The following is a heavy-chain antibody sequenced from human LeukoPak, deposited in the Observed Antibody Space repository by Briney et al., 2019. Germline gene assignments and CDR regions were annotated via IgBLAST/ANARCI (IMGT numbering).Heavy chain of an antibody. Sequence: GGSLRLSCAASGFTFSRNWMSWVRQAPGKGLEWVATIKHDGSEANYVDSVKGRFTSSRDNANHLLFLQMNSLRADDTAVYYCARYVSALDYWGQGTLVTVSS. V-gene: IGHV3-7*05. CDR3: ARYVSALDY. J-gene: IGHJ4*02. D-gene: IGHD3-10*02. CDR2: IKHDGSEA. CDR1: GFTFSRNW.